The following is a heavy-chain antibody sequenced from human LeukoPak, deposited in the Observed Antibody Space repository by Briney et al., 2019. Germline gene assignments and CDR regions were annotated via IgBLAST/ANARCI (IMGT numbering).Heavy chain of an antibody. CDR1: GFTFSSYW. V-gene: IGHV3-7*03. CDR2: IKQDGSEK. J-gene: IGHJ4*02. Sequence: GGSLRLSRAASGFTFSSYWMSWVRQAPGKGLEWVANIKQDGSEKYYVDSVKGRFTISRDNAKNSLYLQMNSLRAEDTAVYFCARRSGVAVAGAFDYWGQGTLVTVSS. CDR3: ARRSGVAVAGAFDY. D-gene: IGHD6-19*01.